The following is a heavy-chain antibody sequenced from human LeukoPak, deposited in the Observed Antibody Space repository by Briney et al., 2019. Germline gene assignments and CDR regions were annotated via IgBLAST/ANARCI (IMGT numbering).Heavy chain of an antibody. Sequence: SGGSLRLSCAASGFSFSNFAMSWVRQAPGKGLEWVSLIIGSSGDTFYADSVKGRFTISRDNSKNRLYLQTNSLRAEDTALYYCAKGAYDYIEMGYFDYWGQGTLVTVSS. D-gene: IGHD5-12*01. CDR1: GFSFSNFA. CDR2: IIGSSGDT. CDR3: AKGAYDYIEMGYFDY. J-gene: IGHJ4*02. V-gene: IGHV3-23*01.